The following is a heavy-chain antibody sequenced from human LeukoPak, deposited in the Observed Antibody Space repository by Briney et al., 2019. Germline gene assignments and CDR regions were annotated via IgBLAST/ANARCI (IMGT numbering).Heavy chain of an antibody. CDR1: GYTFTSYA. CDR2: ISAGNGNT. CDR3: ARDARFYYDRSGYYYPLWFDP. J-gene: IGHJ5*02. Sequence: ASVKVSCKASGYTFTSYAIHWVRQAPGQRLEWMGWISAGNGNTKYSQNFQGRVTFISNTSATTAFMELSSLRSEDAAVYYCARDARFYYDRSGYYYPLWFDPWGQGTLVTVSS. V-gene: IGHV1-3*01. D-gene: IGHD3-22*01.